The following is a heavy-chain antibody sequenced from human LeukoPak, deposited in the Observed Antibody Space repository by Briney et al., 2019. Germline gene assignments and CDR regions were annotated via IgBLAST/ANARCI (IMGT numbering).Heavy chain of an antibody. J-gene: IGHJ4*02. CDR3: ARVRYYYGSGSYYDY. Sequence: SVKVSCKASGYTFTSYGISWVRQAPGQGLEWMGGIIPIFGTANYAQKFQGRVTITADESTSTAYMELSSLRSEDTAVYYCARVRYYYGSGSYYDYWGQGTLVTVSS. V-gene: IGHV1-69*13. D-gene: IGHD3-10*01. CDR1: GYTFTSYG. CDR2: IIPIFGTA.